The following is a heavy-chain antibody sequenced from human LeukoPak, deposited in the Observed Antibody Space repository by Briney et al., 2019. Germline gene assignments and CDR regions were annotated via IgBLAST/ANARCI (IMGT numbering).Heavy chain of an antibody. CDR2: IYYSGST. CDR1: GGSISSGGYY. D-gene: IGHD6-13*01. V-gene: IGHV4-61*08. CDR3: ASTYRGAAAIDY. J-gene: IGHJ4*02. Sequence: SETLSLTCTVSGGSISSGGYYWSWIWQPPGKGLEWIGYIYYSGSTNYNPSLKSRVTISVDTSKNQFSLKLSSVAAADAAVYYCASTYRGAAAIDYWGQGTLVTVSS.